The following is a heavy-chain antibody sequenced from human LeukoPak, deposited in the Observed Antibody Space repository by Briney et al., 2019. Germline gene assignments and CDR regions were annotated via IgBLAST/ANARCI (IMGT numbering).Heavy chain of an antibody. CDR2: ISYDGSNK. D-gene: IGHD6-13*01. CDR1: GFTFSSYG. J-gene: IGHJ4*02. Sequence: GGSLRLSCAASGFTFSSYGMHWVRQAPGKGLEWVAVISYDGSNKYYADSVKGRFTISRDNSKNTLYLQMNSLRAEDTAVYYCAKGGYSSSWIGLDYWGQGTLVTVSS. V-gene: IGHV3-30*18. CDR3: AKGGYSSSWIGLDY.